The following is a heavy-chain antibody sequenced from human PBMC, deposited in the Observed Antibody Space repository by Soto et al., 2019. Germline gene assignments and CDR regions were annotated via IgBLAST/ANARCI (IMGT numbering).Heavy chain of an antibody. CDR1: GFTFSSYA. CDR2: ISGGGDGS. CDR3: AREGPGSIATYCSDGGCHYAFDM. Sequence: EVQLLESGGGLVQPGGSLRLSCAASGFTFSSYAIIWVRQAPGKGLEWVSTISGGGDGSYYADSVKGRFTISRDNSKNTVSLQVNGLRAEDTAVYYCAREGPGSIATYCSDGGCHYAFDMWGQGTMVTVSS. J-gene: IGHJ3*02. V-gene: IGHV3-23*01. D-gene: IGHD2-15*01.